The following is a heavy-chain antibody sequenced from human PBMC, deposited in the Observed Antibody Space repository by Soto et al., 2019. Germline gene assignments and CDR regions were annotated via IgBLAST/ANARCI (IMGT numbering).Heavy chain of an antibody. CDR2: IYYSGST. J-gene: IGHJ4*02. CDR1: GGSISSGGYY. CDR3: ARDQEGVNYLDY. D-gene: IGHD6-13*01. V-gene: IGHV4-31*03. Sequence: QVQLQESGPGLVKPSQTLSLTCTVSGGSISSGGYYWSWIRQHPGKGLEWIGYIYYSGSTYYNPSLKGRVTISVDTSKNQFSLKLSSVTAADTAVYYCARDQEGVNYLDYWGQGTLVTVSS.